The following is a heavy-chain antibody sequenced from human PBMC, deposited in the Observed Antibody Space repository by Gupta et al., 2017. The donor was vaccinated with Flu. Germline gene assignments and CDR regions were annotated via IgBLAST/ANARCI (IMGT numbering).Heavy chain of an antibody. D-gene: IGHD3-10*01. CDR3: ARRSGRGSPMAAFDI. V-gene: IGHV3-48*03. CDR2: ISSSGSTI. Sequence: EVQLVESGGGLVQPGGSLRLSCAASGFTFSSYEMNWVRQAPGKGLEWVSYISSSGSTIYYADSVKGRFTISRDNAKNSLYLQMNSLRAEDTAVYYCARRSGRGSPMAAFDIWGQGTMVTVSS. J-gene: IGHJ3*02. CDR1: GFTFSSYE.